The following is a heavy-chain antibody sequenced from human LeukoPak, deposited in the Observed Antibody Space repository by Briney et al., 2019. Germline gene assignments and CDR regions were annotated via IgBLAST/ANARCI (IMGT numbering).Heavy chain of an antibody. J-gene: IGHJ4*02. CDR2: IYHSGST. V-gene: IGHV4-38-2*02. CDR3: ARDYGSQEDY. Sequence: PSETLSLTCTVSGYSISSGYYWGWIRQPPGKGLEWIGSIYHSGSTYYNPSLKSRVTISVDTSKNQFSLKLSSVTAADTAVYYRARDYGSQEDYWGQGTLVTVSS. CDR1: GYSISSGYY. D-gene: IGHD1-26*01.